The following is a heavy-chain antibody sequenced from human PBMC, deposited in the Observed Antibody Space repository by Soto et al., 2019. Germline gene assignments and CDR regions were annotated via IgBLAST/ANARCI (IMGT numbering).Heavy chain of an antibody. J-gene: IGHJ4*02. Sequence: EMQLLESGGGLVQPGGSLRRSCAASGFTFSNYAMSLVRQAPGKGLEWVSTLTAGGGDTYYSESVKGRFTISRDNSKNALYKQMNRRRAEDTALYYCAKKYSYDSGTYLYHFDCWGQGTLVTVSS. D-gene: IGHD3-10*01. V-gene: IGHV3-23*01. CDR3: AKKYSYDSGTYLYHFDC. CDR1: GFTFSNYA. CDR2: LTAGGGDT.